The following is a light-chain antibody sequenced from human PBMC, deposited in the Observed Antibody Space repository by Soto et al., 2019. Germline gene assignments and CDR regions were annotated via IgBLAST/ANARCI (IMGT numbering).Light chain of an antibody. Sequence: DIQMTQSPSSLSASVGDRVTITCRASQGISNYLAWYQQKPGKVPKLLIYAASTLQSGVPSRFSVSGSGTEFTLTISSLQPEYVATYYCQKYNLALWTFGQGTNVEIK. CDR1: QGISNY. CDR3: QKYNLALWT. CDR2: AAS. V-gene: IGKV1-27*01. J-gene: IGKJ1*01.